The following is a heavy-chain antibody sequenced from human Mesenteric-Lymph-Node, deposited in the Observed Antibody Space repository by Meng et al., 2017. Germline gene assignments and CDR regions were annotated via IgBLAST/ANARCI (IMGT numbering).Heavy chain of an antibody. V-gene: IGHV4-4*02. CDR3: TTLYGDSIS. Sequence: VKLQEPGPGLVKPSGTQSLTGDVSVGSNRNDQWWSWVRQAPGKGLEWIGEIYYSGRSNYNPSVKSRVSMSVDKSQNHFSLRLSSVTAADTAVYYCTTLYGDSISWGQGTLVTVSS. D-gene: IGHD4-17*01. J-gene: IGHJ4*02. CDR1: VGSNRNDQW. CDR2: IYYSGRS.